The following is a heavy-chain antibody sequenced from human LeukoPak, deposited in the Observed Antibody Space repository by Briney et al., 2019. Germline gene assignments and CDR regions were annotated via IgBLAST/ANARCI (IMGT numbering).Heavy chain of an antibody. D-gene: IGHD3-10*01. CDR3: ARGSGWFGELEHLFLFDP. V-gene: IGHV4-59*01. CDR1: GGSISSYY. J-gene: IGHJ5*02. CDR2: IYYSGST. Sequence: PSETLSLTCTVSGGSISSYYWSWIRQPPGKGLEWIGYIYYSGSTNYNPSLKSRVTISVDTSKNQFSLKLSSVTAADTAVYYCARGSGWFGELEHLFLFDPWGQGTLVTVSS.